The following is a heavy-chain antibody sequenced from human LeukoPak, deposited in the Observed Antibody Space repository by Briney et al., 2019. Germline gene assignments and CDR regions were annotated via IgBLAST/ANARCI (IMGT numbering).Heavy chain of an antibody. Sequence: GASVKVSCKASGYSFTAYGMGWLRQAPGQGLEWMGWTSGHTGTAIYAQNLQGRVTLTADTFTSTVYMEMRSLRSDDTAVYYCARGGSGDHQEQLGPPGYYHYMDVWGTGTTVTVSS. CDR2: TSGHTGTA. D-gene: IGHD3-10*01. V-gene: IGHV1-18*01. CDR3: ARGGSGDHQEQLGPPGYYHYMDV. CDR1: GYSFTAYG. J-gene: IGHJ6*03.